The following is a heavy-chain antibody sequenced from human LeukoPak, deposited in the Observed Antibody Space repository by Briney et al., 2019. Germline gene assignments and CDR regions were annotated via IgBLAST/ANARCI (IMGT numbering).Heavy chain of an antibody. D-gene: IGHD1-14*01. CDR3: ARDRTGAGLDY. V-gene: IGHV3-7*03. J-gene: IGHJ4*02. CDR1: GFTFSSSW. Sequence: GGSLRLSCAASGFTFSSSWMSWVRQAPGKGLEWVANIRQDGSEKYFADSVKGRFTISRDNAKNSLFLQVNSLRGEDTAVYYCARDRTGAGLDYWGQGTLVTVSS. CDR2: IRQDGSEK.